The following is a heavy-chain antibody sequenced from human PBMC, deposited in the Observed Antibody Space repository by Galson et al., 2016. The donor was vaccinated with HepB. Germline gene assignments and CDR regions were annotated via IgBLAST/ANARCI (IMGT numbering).Heavy chain of an antibody. D-gene: IGHD1-1*01. CDR3: ARMGRLWSPYFDS. CDR2: IDWDSNK. V-gene: IGHV2-70*01. J-gene: IGHJ4*02. CDR1: GFSLSTSGVS. Sequence: PALVKPTQTLTLTCSFSGFSLSTSGVSVGWIRQPPGKALEWLALIDWDSNKFYNTSLKTRHTISKDTSKTQVVLTMTNVDPLDTATYYCARMGRLWSPYFDSWGQGTLVTVSS.